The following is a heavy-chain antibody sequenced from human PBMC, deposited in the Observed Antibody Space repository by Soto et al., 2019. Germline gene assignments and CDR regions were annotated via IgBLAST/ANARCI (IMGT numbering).Heavy chain of an antibody. Sequence: GGSLRLSCAASGFTFSSYGMHWVRQAPGKGLEWVAVIWYDGSNKYYADSVKGRFTISRDNSKNTLYLQMNSLRAEDTAVYYCASSRMGTAVAGPNGMDVWGQGTTVTVSS. CDR2: IWYDGSNK. D-gene: IGHD6-19*01. CDR1: GFTFSSYG. V-gene: IGHV3-33*01. CDR3: ASSRMGTAVAGPNGMDV. J-gene: IGHJ6*02.